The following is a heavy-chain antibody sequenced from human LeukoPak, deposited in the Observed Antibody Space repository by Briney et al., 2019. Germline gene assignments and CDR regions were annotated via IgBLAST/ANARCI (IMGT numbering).Heavy chain of an antibody. V-gene: IGHV4-59*01. J-gene: IGHJ2*01. D-gene: IGHD6-13*01. CDR3: ARTYGSSGLGYFDL. CDR1: GGSISSYY. Sequence: SETLSLTCTVSGGSISSYYWSWIRQPPGKGLEWIGYIYSSGSTDYNPSLKSRVTMSVDTSKNQFSLKLSSVTAADTAVYYCARTYGSSGLGYFDLWGRGTLVTVSS. CDR2: IYSSGST.